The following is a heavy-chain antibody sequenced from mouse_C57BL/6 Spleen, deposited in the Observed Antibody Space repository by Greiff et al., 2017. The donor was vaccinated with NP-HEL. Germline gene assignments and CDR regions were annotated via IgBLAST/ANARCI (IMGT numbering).Heavy chain of an antibody. D-gene: IGHD2-1*01. Sequence: VKLQQPGAELVKPGASVKLSCKASGYTFTSYWMHWVKQRPGQGLEWIGMIHPNSGSTNYNEKFKSKATLTVDKSSSTAYMQLSSLTSEDSAVYYCARGGGNPAWFAYWGQGTLVTVSA. V-gene: IGHV1-64*01. J-gene: IGHJ3*01. CDR2: IHPNSGST. CDR3: ARGGGNPAWFAY. CDR1: GYTFTSYW.